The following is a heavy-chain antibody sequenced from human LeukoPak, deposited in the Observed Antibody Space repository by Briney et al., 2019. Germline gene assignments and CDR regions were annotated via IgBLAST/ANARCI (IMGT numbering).Heavy chain of an antibody. CDR3: ARGSGRTHFDY. D-gene: IGHD3-3*01. V-gene: IGHV3-21*01. J-gene: IGHJ4*02. CDR1: GFTFSSYS. Sequence: GGSLRLSCAASGFTFSSYSMNWVRQAPGKGLEWVSSISSSSSYIYYADSVKGRFTISRDNAKNSLYLQMNSLRAGDTAVYYCARGSGRTHFDYWGQGTLVTVSS. CDR2: ISSSSSYI.